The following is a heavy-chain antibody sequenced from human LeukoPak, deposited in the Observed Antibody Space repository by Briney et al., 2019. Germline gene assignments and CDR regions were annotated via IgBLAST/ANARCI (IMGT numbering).Heavy chain of an antibody. CDR2: ISAYNGNT. V-gene: IGHV1-18*01. CDR3: ARDTHYYDTSGDY. CDR1: GYTFTSHG. J-gene: IGHJ4*02. Sequence: ASVTVSFKGSGYTFTSHGSSWVGQARGQGLEWMGWISAYNGNTNYAQKLQGRVTMTTDTSTSTAYMELRSLRSDDTAVYYCARDTHYYDTSGDYWGQGTLVTVSS. D-gene: IGHD3-22*01.